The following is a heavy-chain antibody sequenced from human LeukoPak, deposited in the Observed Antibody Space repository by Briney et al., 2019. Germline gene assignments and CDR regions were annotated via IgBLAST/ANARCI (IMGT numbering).Heavy chain of an antibody. D-gene: IGHD6-13*01. V-gene: IGHV3-30*04. CDR2: ISYDGSNK. CDR3: ARDLGVSSSWYYFDY. CDR1: GFTFSSYA. Sequence: GRSLRLSCAASGFTFSSYAMHWVRQAPGKGLEWVAVISYDGSNKYYADSVKGRFTISRDNSKNTLYLQMNNLRAEDTAVYYCARDLGVSSSWYYFDYWGQGTLVTVSS. J-gene: IGHJ4*02.